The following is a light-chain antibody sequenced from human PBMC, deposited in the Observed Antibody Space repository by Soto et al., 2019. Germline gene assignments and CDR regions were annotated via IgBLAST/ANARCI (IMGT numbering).Light chain of an antibody. CDR1: SSNIGSNF. Sequence: QSVLTQPPSVSAAPGQKVTISCSGSSSNIGSNFVSWYQQLPGTAPKLLIYENNKRPSGIPDRFSGSKSGTSATLGITGLQTGDEADYYCATWDTSLSAMLFGGGTQLTVL. CDR2: ENN. V-gene: IGLV1-51*02. J-gene: IGLJ2*01. CDR3: ATWDTSLSAML.